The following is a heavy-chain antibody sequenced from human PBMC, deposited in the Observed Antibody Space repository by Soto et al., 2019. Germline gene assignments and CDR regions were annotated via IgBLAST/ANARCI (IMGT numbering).Heavy chain of an antibody. Sequence: PSETLSLTCSVSGASIGSHFWSWIRQAPGKGPELVGYIYHTVNTNYNPALKSRVTISMDTSKNQLSLQLSSVTAADTAIYYCARLQYTVVTALDIWGQGTMVTVSS. CDR1: GASIGSHF. CDR2: IYHTVNT. CDR3: ARLQYTVVTALDI. V-gene: IGHV4-59*11. D-gene: IGHD2-15*01. J-gene: IGHJ3*02.